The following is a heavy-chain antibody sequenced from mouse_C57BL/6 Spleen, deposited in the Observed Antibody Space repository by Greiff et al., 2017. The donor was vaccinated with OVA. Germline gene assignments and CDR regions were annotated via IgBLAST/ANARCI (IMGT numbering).Heavy chain of an antibody. J-gene: IGHJ2*01. CDR2: INPGSGGT. CDR1: GYAFTNYL. Sequence: VQLQQSGAELVRPGTSVKVSCKASGYAFTNYLIEWVKQRPGQGLEWIGVINPGSGGTNYNEKFKGKATLTADKSSSTAYMQLSSLTSEDSAVYYCTRSGTSGSSWGYFDYWGQGTTLTVSS. D-gene: IGHD1-1*01. V-gene: IGHV1-54*01. CDR3: TRSGTSGSSWGYFDY.